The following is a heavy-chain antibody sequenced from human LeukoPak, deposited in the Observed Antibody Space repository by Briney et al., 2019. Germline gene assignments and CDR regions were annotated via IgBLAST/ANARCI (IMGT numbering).Heavy chain of an antibody. CDR1: GFTFSSYG. CDR2: IWYDGSNK. Sequence: GRSLRLPCAASGFTFSSYGMHWVRQAPGKGLERVAVIWYDGSNKYYADSVKGRFTISRDNSKNTLYLQMNSLRAEDTAVYYCARVHDSSGYYLDWSQGTLVTVSS. J-gene: IGHJ4*02. V-gene: IGHV3-33*01. CDR3: ARVHDSSGYYLD. D-gene: IGHD3-22*01.